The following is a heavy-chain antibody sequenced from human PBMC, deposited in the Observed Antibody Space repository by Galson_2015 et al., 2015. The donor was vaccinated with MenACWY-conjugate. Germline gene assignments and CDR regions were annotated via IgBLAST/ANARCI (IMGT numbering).Heavy chain of an antibody. V-gene: IGHV3-15*01. CDR3: TAHKADVSGALLFHFYMDI. CDR1: GLTFTNAY. J-gene: IGHJ6*03. D-gene: IGHD2-21*01. CDR2: IKSESDGGKV. Sequence: SLRLSCAASGLTFTNAYMSWVRQAPGKGLEWVGRIKSESDGGKVDYAAPVKGRFTISRDDSKNTLYLQMNSLKTEDTAVYYCTAHKADVSGALLFHFYMDISRKGTTVPGSS.